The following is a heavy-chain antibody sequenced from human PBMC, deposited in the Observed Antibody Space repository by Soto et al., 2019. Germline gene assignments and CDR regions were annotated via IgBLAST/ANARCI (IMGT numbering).Heavy chain of an antibody. CDR3: AGTTSHYWYYMDV. V-gene: IGHV6-1*01. J-gene: IGHJ6*03. CDR1: RDSVSSTSAA. D-gene: IGHD1-7*01. CDR2: TYYRTRWYY. Sequence: SQTLSLTCVISRDSVSSTSAAWNWIRQSPSRGLEWLGRTYYRTRWYYDYAVSVRSRITVNPDTSKNQFSLQLTSVTPEDTAVYYCAGTTSHYWYYMDVWGKGTTVTVS.